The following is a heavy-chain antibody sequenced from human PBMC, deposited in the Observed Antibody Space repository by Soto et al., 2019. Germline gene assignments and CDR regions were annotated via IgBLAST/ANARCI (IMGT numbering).Heavy chain of an antibody. D-gene: IGHD3-10*01. J-gene: IGHJ4*02. CDR3: ARARVITMVRGVIPCYFDY. Sequence: QVQLQESGPGLVKPSQTLSLTCTVSGGSISSGGYYWSWIRQHPGKGLELIGYIYYSGGTYYNPSLMSRVTISVDTSKNQFSLKVSSVTAADTAVYYCARARVITMVRGVIPCYFDYWGQGTLVTVSS. CDR2: IYYSGGT. V-gene: IGHV4-31*03. CDR1: GGSISSGGYY.